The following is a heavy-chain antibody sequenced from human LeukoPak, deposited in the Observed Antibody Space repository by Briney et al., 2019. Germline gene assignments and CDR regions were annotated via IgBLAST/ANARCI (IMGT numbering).Heavy chain of an antibody. J-gene: IGHJ4*02. CDR1: GGSISSGGYY. CDR2: IYYSGST. CDR3: ARSRKAAGKSVYFDY. V-gene: IGHV4-31*03. D-gene: IGHD6-13*01. Sequence: SETLSLTCTVSGGSISSGGYYWSWIRQHPGKGLEWIGYIYYSGSTYYNPSLKSRVTISADTSKNQFSLKLSSVTAADTAMYYCARSRKAAGKSVYFDYWGQGTLVTVSS.